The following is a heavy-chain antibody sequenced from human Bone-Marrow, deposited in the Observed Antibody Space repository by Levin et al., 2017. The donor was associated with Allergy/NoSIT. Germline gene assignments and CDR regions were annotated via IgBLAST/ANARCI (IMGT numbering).Heavy chain of an antibody. CDR3: ARVKPIEAGVYFAY. J-gene: IGHJ4*02. CDR2: IYHSGSP. CDR1: GASIKSSF. Sequence: SETLSLTCTVSGASIKSSFWSWIRQAPGKGLQYMGYIYHSGSPTYTPSLKSRVTMSVDTSKNHLTLTLTSVTAADTAVYYCARVKPIEAGVYFAYWCQGIRVIVSS. D-gene: IGHD3-10*01. V-gene: IGHV4-59*01.